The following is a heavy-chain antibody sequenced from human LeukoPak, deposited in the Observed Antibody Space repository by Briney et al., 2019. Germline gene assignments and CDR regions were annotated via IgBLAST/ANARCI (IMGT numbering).Heavy chain of an antibody. CDR2: IYYSGST. V-gene: IGHV4-39*07. CDR1: GGSISSSSYY. Sequence: SETLSLTCTVSGGSISSSSYYWGWIRQPPGKGLEWIGSIYYSGSTYYNPSLKSRVTISVDTSKNQFSLKLSSVTAADTAVYYCARDGIAAAGTAGDWFDPWGQGTLVTVSS. J-gene: IGHJ5*02. D-gene: IGHD6-13*01. CDR3: ARDGIAAAGTAGDWFDP.